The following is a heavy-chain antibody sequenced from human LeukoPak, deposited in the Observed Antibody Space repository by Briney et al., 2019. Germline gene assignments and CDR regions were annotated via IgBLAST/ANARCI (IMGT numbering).Heavy chain of an antibody. J-gene: IGHJ6*02. CDR3: AKDHYFYDSSGYSPGGMDV. CDR1: GFSFRNYD. D-gene: IGHD3-22*01. CDR2: ISYDGNNK. V-gene: IGHV3-30*18. Sequence: PGGSLRLSCAASGFSFRNYDIHWVRQAPGKWLEWVAVISYDGNNKFYADSVKGRFTISRDNSKNTVALQMNSLRTDDTAVYYCAKDHYFYDSSGYSPGGMDVWGQGTTVTVSS.